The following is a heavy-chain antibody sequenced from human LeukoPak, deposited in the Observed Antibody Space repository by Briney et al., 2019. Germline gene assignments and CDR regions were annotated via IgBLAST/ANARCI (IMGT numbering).Heavy chain of an antibody. Sequence: PSETLSLTCTASGGSISSYSWSWIRQPPGKGLEWIGYIFYSGSTNYNPSLKSRVTISVDTSKNQFSLKLSSVAAADTAVYYCARGGTMTSVPLWGQGTLVTVSS. CDR1: GGSISSYS. CDR3: ARGGTMTSVPL. D-gene: IGHD4-17*01. J-gene: IGHJ4*02. CDR2: IFYSGST. V-gene: IGHV4-59*08.